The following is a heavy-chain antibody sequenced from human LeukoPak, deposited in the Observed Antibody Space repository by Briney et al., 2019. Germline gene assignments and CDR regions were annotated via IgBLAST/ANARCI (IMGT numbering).Heavy chain of an antibody. Sequence: PSETLTLTCAVSGVSISNYTWWSFVRQPPGKGLEWIGEMFHSGSTNYNPSLKSRVTISVDKSKNHFSLNLSSVTAADTAVYYWTRSVRGVSSLDYWGQGTLVTVSS. CDR2: MFHSGST. J-gene: IGHJ4*02. CDR1: GVSISNYTW. V-gene: IGHV4-4*02. CDR3: TRSVRGVSSLDY. D-gene: IGHD3-10*02.